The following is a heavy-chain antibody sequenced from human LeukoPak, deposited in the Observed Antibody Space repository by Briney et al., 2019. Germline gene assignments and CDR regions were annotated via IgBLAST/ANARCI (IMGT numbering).Heavy chain of an antibody. J-gene: IGHJ6*03. CDR2: IYYSGST. V-gene: IGHV4-31*03. CDR1: GGSISSGGHY. D-gene: IGHD4-17*01. CDR3: ARALLRDYYYMDV. Sequence: SETLSLTCTVSGGSISSGGHYWSWIRQHPGKGLEWIGYIYYSGSTYYNPSLKSRVTISVDTSKNQFSLKLSSVTAADTAVYYCARALLRDYYYMDVWGKGTTVTVSS.